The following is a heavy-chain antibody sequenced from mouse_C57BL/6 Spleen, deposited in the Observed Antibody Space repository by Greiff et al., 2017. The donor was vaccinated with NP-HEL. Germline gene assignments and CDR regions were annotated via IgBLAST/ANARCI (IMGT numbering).Heavy chain of an antibody. D-gene: IGHD1-1*01. J-gene: IGHJ4*01. CDR1: GYTFTSYW. Sequence: QVQLQQSGAELVKPGASVKLSCKASGYTFTSYWMHWVKQRPGQGLEWIGMIHPNSGSTNYNEKFKSKATLTVDKSSSTAYMQLSSLTSEDSAVYYCAKEGFYYGSSSYAMDYWGQGTSVTVSS. V-gene: IGHV1-64*01. CDR2: IHPNSGST. CDR3: AKEGFYYGSSSYAMDY.